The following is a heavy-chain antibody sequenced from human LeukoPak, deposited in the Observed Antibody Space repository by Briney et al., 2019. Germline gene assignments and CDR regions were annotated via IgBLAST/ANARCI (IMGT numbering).Heavy chain of an antibody. V-gene: IGHV3-74*01. CDR2: INTDGSST. Sequence: GGPLRLSCAASGFTFSSYWMHWVRQAPGKGLVWVSRINTDGSSTSYADSVKGRFTISRDNGKNTLYLQMNSLRAEDTAVYYCARVRGQSTYDFWSGPPNWFDPWGQGTLVTVSS. J-gene: IGHJ5*02. CDR3: ARVRGQSTYDFWSGPPNWFDP. CDR1: GFTFSSYW. D-gene: IGHD3-3*01.